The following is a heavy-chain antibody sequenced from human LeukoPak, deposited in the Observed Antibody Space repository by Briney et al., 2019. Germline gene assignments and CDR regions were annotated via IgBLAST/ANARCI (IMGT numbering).Heavy chain of an antibody. V-gene: IGHV3-30*18. D-gene: IGHD6-19*01. CDR2: ISYDGSNK. Sequence: PGGSLRLSCVASGFTFSSYGMHWVRQAPGKGLEWVAVISYDGSNKYYADSVKGRFTISRDNSKNTLYLQMNSLRAEDTAVYYCAKGAGFDYWGQGTLVTVSS. CDR1: GFTFSSYG. J-gene: IGHJ4*02. CDR3: AKGAGFDY.